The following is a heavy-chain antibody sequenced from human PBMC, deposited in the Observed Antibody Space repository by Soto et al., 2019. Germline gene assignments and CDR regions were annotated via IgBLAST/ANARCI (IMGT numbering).Heavy chain of an antibody. V-gene: IGHV3-23*01. CDR3: ARALRPSLNFFYYMDV. CDR2: LGGNGFTT. J-gene: IGHJ6*03. Sequence: EVQLLESGGGLVQPGGSLRLSCVVSGFTFGSYAMSWVRQAPEKGPEWVAILGGNGFTTYYADSVKGRFTISGDKSKSTLFLRINSLRADDTGVYYCARALRPSLNFFYYMDVWGRGTSVTVSS. CDR1: GFTFGSYA. D-gene: IGHD2-2*01.